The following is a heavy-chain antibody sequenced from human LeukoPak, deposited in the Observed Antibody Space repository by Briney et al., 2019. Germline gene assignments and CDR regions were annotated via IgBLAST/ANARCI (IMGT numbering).Heavy chain of an antibody. V-gene: IGHV4-39*07. CDR3: ARVDDSGSGWDY. CDR2: IYYSGST. CDR1: GGSISSSRYY. J-gene: IGHJ4*02. Sequence: KPSETLFLTCTVSGGSISSSRYYWGWIRQPPGKGLEWIGSIYYSGSTYYNPSLKSRVTISVDTSKNQFSLKLSSVTAADTAVYYCARVDDSGSGWDYWGQGTLVTVSS. D-gene: IGHD6-19*01.